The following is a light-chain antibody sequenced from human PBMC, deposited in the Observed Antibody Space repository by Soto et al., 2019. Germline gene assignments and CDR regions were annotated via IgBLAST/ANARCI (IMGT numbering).Light chain of an antibody. V-gene: IGKV3-15*01. J-gene: IGKJ1*01. Sequence: EIVMTQSPATLSVSPGEKATLSCRASQSVSSNLAWYQQKPGQAPRLLIYGASIRATGIPARFSGSGSGTEFTLTISSLQSEDFAVYYCQQYNNWSETFGQGTKLDIK. CDR3: QQYNNWSET. CDR2: GAS. CDR1: QSVSSN.